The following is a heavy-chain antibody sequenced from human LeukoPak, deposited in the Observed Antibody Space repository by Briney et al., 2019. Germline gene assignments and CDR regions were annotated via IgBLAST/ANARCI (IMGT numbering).Heavy chain of an antibody. CDR2: IYYSGST. D-gene: IGHD4-23*01. V-gene: IGHV4-59*08. Sequence: PSETLSLTCTVSGGSISSYYWSWIRQPPGKGLEWIGYIYYSGSTNYNPSLKSRVSISVDTSKNQFSLKLSSVTAADTAVYYCARRTTVVDYFDYWGQGTLVTVSS. CDR1: GGSISSYY. CDR3: ARRTTVVDYFDY. J-gene: IGHJ4*02.